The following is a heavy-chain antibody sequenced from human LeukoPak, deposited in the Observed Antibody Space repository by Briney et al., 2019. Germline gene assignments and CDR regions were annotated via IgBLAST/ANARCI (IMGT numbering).Heavy chain of an antibody. J-gene: IGHJ4*02. V-gene: IGHV3-30-3*01. CDR3: ARTDTSGWSRPLDC. D-gene: IGHD6-19*01. Sequence: HPGGSLRLSCAASGFTFSRYALHWVRQAPGKGLEWVAVISSDGSNKYYAGSVEGRFTISRDNYNNTLLLQMNSLRAEDTAVYYCARTDTSGWSRPLDCWGQGTLVTVSS. CDR2: ISSDGSNK. CDR1: GFTFSRYA.